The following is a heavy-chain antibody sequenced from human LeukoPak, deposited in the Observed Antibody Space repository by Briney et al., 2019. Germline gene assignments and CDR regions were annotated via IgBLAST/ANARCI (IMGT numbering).Heavy chain of an antibody. CDR3: ARGLTEYYYDSSGSTPPGY. V-gene: IGHV1-18*01. J-gene: IGHJ4*02. Sequence: ASVKVSCKASGYTFTSYGISWVRQAPGQGLEWMGWISAYNGNTNYAQKLHGRVTMTTDTSTSTAYMELRSLRSDDTAVYYCARGLTEYYYDSSGSTPPGYWGQGTLVTVSS. CDR2: ISAYNGNT. CDR1: GYTFTSYG. D-gene: IGHD3-22*01.